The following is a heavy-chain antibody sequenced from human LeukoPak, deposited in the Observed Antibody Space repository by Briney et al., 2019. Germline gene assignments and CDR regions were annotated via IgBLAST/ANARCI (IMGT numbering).Heavy chain of an antibody. CDR2: INPNRGGT. J-gene: IGHJ3*02. CDR3: ARDRPYGSGTYRDVFDI. V-gene: IGHV1-2*02. D-gene: IGHD3-10*01. CDR1: GYTFTGYY. Sequence: GASVKVSCKASGYTFTGYYMHWVRQAPGQGLEWMGWINPNRGGTHYAQKFQGRVTMTRDTSISTTYMELSRLRSDDTAVYYCARDRPYGSGTYRDVFDIWGQGTIVTVSS.